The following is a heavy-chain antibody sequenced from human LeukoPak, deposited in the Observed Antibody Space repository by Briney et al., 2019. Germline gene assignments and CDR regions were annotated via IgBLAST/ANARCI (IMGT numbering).Heavy chain of an antibody. CDR2: IKQDGSG. Sequence: PGGSLILSCAAPGFTFINYWMSWVRQAPGKGLEWVANIKQDGSGNYVDSVKGRFTISRDNAKNSLYLQMNSLRVDDTAVYYCARGSYWGGDYWGQGTLVTVSS. CDR1: GFTFINYW. J-gene: IGHJ4*02. V-gene: IGHV3-7*01. CDR3: ARGSYWGGDY. D-gene: IGHD7-27*01.